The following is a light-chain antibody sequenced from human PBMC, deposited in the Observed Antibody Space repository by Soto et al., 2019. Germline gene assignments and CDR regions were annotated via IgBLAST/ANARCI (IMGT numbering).Light chain of an antibody. J-gene: IGLJ1*01. Sequence: QSALTQPPSASGSPGHSVTISCIRTSSDVGDYNYVSWYQHHPGKAPKLMIFEVTKRPSGVPDRFSGSKSGNTASLTISGLQAEDEADYYCSSYAGSNIYVFGTGTKLTVL. CDR3: SSYAGSNIYV. V-gene: IGLV2-8*01. CDR1: SSDVGDYNY. CDR2: EVT.